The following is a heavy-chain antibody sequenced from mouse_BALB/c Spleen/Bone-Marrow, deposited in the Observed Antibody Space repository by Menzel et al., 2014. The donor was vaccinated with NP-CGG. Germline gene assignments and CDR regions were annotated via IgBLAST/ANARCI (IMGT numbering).Heavy chain of an antibody. CDR2: IRNKAKGYTT. CDR1: GFTFTDYY. J-gene: IGHJ1*01. CDR3: ARDINYDSYYWYFDV. Sequence: EVKVEESGGGLVQPGGSLRLSCATSGFTFTDYYMSWVRQPPGQALEWLGFIRNKAKGYTTEYSASVKGRFTISRDNSLSIVYLQVNTPRAEDSATYYCARDINYDSYYWYFDVWGAGTTVTVSS. V-gene: IGHV7-3*02. D-gene: IGHD2-12*01.